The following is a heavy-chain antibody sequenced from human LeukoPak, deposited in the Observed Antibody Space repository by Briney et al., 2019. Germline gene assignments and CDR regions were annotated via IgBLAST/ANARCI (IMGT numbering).Heavy chain of an antibody. J-gene: IGHJ5*02. V-gene: IGHV3-21*01. D-gene: IGHD6-19*01. Sequence: GGSLRLSCAASGXTFSSYSMNWVRQAPEKGLEWVSSISSSSSYIYYADSVKGRFTISRDNAKNSLYLQMNSLRAEDTAVYYCARASVAGTGWFDPWGQGTLVTVSS. CDR2: ISSSSSYI. CDR3: ARASVAGTGWFDP. CDR1: GXTFSSYS.